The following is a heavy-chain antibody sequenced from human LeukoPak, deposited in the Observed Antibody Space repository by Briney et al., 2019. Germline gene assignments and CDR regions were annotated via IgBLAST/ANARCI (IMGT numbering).Heavy chain of an antibody. D-gene: IGHD3-10*01. CDR2: ISGSGGST. CDR1: GFTFSSYA. V-gene: IGHV3-23*01. J-gene: IGHJ5*02. Sequence: PGGSLRLSCAASGFTFSSYAMSWDRQAPGKGLEWVSAISGSGGSTYYADSVKGRFTISRDNSKNTLYLQMNSLRAEDTAVYYCAKDLKLLWFGESAPSWGQGTLVTVSS. CDR3: AKDLKLLWFGESAPS.